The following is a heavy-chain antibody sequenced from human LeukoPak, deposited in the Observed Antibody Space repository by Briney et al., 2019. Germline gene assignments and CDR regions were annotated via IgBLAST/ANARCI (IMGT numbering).Heavy chain of an antibody. CDR2: INPNSGGT. CDR1: GYTFTGYY. V-gene: IGHV1-2*02. J-gene: IGHJ1*01. D-gene: IGHD2-2*01. CDR3: ANELYCSSTSCFRAKYFHH. Sequence: ASVKVSCKASGYTFTGYYIHWVRQAPGQGLEWMGWINPNSGGTNYPQEFQARVTMTRDTSISTAYMELSGLRSDDTAVYYCANELYCSSTSCFRAKYFHHWGQGTLVTVSS.